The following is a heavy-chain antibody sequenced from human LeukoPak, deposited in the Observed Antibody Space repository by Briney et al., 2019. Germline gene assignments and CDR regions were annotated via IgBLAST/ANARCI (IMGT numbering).Heavy chain of an antibody. CDR2: ISSSSSYI. CDR1: GFTFSSYS. CDR3: ARAIRYYDSSGVSDAFDI. Sequence: GGSLRLSCAASGFTFSSYSMNWVRQAPGKGLEWVSSISSSSSYIYYADSVKGRFTISRDNAKNSLYLQMNSLRAEDTAVYYCARAIRYYDSSGVSDAFDIWGQGTMVTVSA. V-gene: IGHV3-21*01. J-gene: IGHJ3*02. D-gene: IGHD3-22*01.